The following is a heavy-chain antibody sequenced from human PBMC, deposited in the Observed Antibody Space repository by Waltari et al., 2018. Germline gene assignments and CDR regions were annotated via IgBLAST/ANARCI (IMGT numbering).Heavy chain of an antibody. D-gene: IGHD1-1*01. CDR1: GYTFTGYY. V-gene: IGHV1-2*06. CDR2: INPTSGCT. CDR3: ARDQGRYAPVPDY. Sequence: QVQLVQSGAEVKKPGASVKVSCKASGYTFTGYYMNWVRQAPGQGLDWRGRINPTSGCTNEPQKFQGRVTMPRDTSISTAYMGLSRLRSDDTAVYYCARDQGRYAPVPDYWGQGTLVTVSS. J-gene: IGHJ4*02.